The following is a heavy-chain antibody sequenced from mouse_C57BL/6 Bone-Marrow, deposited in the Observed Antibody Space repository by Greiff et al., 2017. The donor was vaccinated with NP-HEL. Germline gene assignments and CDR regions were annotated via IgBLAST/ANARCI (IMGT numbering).Heavy chain of an antibody. J-gene: IGHJ2*01. V-gene: IGHV1-55*01. Sequence: QVQLQQPGAELVKPGASVKMSCKASGYTFTSYWITWVKQRPGQGLEWIGDIYPGSGSTNYNEKFKSKATLTVDTSSSTAYMQLSSLTSEDSAVYYCARDTTVVNYFDDWGQGTTLTVSS. CDR3: ARDTTVVNYFDD. CDR1: GYTFTSYW. D-gene: IGHD1-1*01. CDR2: IYPGSGST.